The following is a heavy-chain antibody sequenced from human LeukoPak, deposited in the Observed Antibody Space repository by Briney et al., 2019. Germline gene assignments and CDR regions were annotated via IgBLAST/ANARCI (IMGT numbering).Heavy chain of an antibody. CDR2: IKQDGSAK. CDR3: ARDVASSSWYSD. J-gene: IGHJ4*02. Sequence: AGGSLRLSCAASGFTFSNYWMSWGRQAPGKGLEWVANIKQDGSAKYYVDSVKGRFTISRDNVKNSLHLQMNSLRAEDTAVYYCARDVASSSWYSDWGQGTLVTVSS. D-gene: IGHD6-13*01. V-gene: IGHV3-7*01. CDR1: GFTFSNYW.